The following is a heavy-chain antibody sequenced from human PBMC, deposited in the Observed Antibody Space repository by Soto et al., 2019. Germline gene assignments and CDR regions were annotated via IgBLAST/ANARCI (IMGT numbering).Heavy chain of an antibody. CDR3: AKAGASIH. CDR1: GFAFSAYA. CDR2: ISGNGGST. V-gene: IGHV3-23*01. D-gene: IGHD2-2*01. J-gene: IGHJ4*02. Sequence: EVQLLESGGGLVQPGGSLRLSCAASGFAFSAYAMSWVRQAPGKGLEWVSVISGNGGSTYYADSVKGRFTISRDNSKIPLYVQRNSVIAEDTAVYYCAKAGASIHWGQGTLVTVSS.